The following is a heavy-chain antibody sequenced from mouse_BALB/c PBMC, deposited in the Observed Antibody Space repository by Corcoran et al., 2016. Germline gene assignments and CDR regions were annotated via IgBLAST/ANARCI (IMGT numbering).Heavy chain of an antibody. J-gene: IGHJ3*01. D-gene: IGHD1-1*01. Sequence: EVQLQQSGTELVKPGASVKLSCTASGFNIKDTYMHWVKKRPEQGLEWIGRIDPANGNTKYDPKFQGKATITADTSSNTAYLQLSSLTSEDTAVYYCARHGSSYPFAYWGQGTLVTVSA. CDR1: GFNIKDTY. CDR2: IDPANGNT. CDR3: ARHGSSYPFAY. V-gene: IGHV14-3*02.